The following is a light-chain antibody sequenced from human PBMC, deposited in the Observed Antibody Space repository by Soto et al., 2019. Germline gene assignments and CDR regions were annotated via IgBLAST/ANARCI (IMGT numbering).Light chain of an antibody. CDR3: SLYTTASTYV. V-gene: IGLV2-14*01. Sequence: QSALTQPASVSGSPGQSITISCTGTSSDVGGYNYVSWYQQHPGKAPKLMIYEVSNRPSGVSNRFSGSKSDNTASLTISGLQAEDEAEYYCSLYTTASTYVFGTGTKVTVL. CDR1: SSDVGGYNY. J-gene: IGLJ1*01. CDR2: EVS.